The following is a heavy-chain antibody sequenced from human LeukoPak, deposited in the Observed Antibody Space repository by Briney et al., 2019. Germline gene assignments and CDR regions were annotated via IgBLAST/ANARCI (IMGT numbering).Heavy chain of an antibody. Sequence: GGSLRLSCAASGFTFSSYAMHWVRQAPGKGLEWVAVISYDGSNKYYADSVKGRFTISRDNSKSTLYLQMNSLRAEDTAVYYCARDKYYYDSSGFYDYWGQGTLVTVSS. CDR3: ARDKYYYDSSGFYDY. V-gene: IGHV3-30-3*01. J-gene: IGHJ4*02. CDR1: GFTFSSYA. CDR2: ISYDGSNK. D-gene: IGHD3-22*01.